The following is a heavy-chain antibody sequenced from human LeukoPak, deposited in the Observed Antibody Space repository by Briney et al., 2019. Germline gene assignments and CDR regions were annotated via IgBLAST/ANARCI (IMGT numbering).Heavy chain of an antibody. J-gene: IGHJ3*02. V-gene: IGHV3-7*01. Sequence: GGSLRLSCAASGFTFSDYYMSWIRQAPGKGLEWVANIKQDGSENYYVDPVKGRFTISRDNAKNSLYLQMNSLRAEDTAVYYCARDGRGRYSSSSPGAFDIWGQGTMVTVSS. D-gene: IGHD6-13*01. CDR1: GFTFSDYY. CDR3: ARDGRGRYSSSSPGAFDI. CDR2: IKQDGSEN.